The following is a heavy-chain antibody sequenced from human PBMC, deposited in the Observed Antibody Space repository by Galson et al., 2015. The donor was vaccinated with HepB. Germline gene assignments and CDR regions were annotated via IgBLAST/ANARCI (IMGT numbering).Heavy chain of an antibody. V-gene: IGHV2-70*04. CDR2: LDWDDDK. J-gene: IGHJ4*02. CDR3: ARTRGYSYGYGEFDY. Sequence: PALVKPTQTLTLTCTFSGFSLSTSGMRVSWIRQPPGRALEWLARLDWDDDKFYSTSLKTRLTISKDTSKNQVVLTMTNMDPVDTATYYCARTRGYSYGYGEFDYWGQGTLVTVSS. D-gene: IGHD5-18*01. CDR1: GFSLSTSGMR.